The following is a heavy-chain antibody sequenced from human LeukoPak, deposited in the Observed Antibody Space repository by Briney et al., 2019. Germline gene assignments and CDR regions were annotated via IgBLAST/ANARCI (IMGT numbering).Heavy chain of an antibody. CDR1: GFTFSSYA. D-gene: IGHD3-3*01. Sequence: PGGSLRLSCAASGFTFSSYAMSWVRQAPGKGLEWVSAISGSGGSTYYAGSVKGRFTISRDNSKNTLYLQMNSLRAEDTAVYYCASGLFGVVIMHYYGMDVWGQGTTVTVSS. V-gene: IGHV3-23*01. CDR2: ISGSGGST. CDR3: ASGLFGVVIMHYYGMDV. J-gene: IGHJ6*02.